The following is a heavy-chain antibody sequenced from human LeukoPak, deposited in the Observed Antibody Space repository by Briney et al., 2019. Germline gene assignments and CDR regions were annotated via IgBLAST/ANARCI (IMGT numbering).Heavy chain of an antibody. Sequence: SETLSLTCAAYGESFSGYYWSWIRQPPGKGLEWIGEINHSGSTNYNPSLKSRVTISVDTSKNQFSLKLSSVTAADTAVYYCARGVLVGATRKFDYWGQGTLVTVSS. CDR2: INHSGST. CDR1: GESFSGYY. J-gene: IGHJ4*02. CDR3: ARGVLVGATRKFDY. V-gene: IGHV4-34*01. D-gene: IGHD1-26*01.